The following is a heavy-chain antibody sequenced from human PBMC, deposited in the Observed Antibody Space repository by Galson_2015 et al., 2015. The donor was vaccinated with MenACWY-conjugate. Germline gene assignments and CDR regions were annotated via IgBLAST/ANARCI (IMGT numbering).Heavy chain of an antibody. CDR2: INSDGSST. J-gene: IGHJ4*02. V-gene: IGHV3-74*01. D-gene: IGHD2-2*01. Sequence: SLRLSCAASGLTFSSYWMHWVRQAPGKGLVWVSLINSDGSSTSYADSVKGRFTISGDNAKNTLYLQMNSLRAEDTAVYYCAVYCSSTRCYGASGGYWGQGTLVTVSS. CDR1: GLTFSSYW. CDR3: AVYCSSTRCYGASGGY.